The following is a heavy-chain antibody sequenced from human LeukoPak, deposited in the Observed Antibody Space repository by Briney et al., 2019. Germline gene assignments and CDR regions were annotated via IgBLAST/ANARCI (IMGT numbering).Heavy chain of an antibody. CDR2: IKSKTYGGAA. CDR1: GFTFSDAW. V-gene: IGHV3-15*01. D-gene: IGHD5-24*01. Sequence: PGGPLRLSCAASGFTFSDAWMSWIPKFPGKALEWTGRIKSKTYGGAADYHAAVKGRFTISRDDSKNILYVQMDSLKTEDTGVYYCTTHNLQYYYDYWGQGTLGTVSS. J-gene: IGHJ4*02. CDR3: TTHNLQYYYDY.